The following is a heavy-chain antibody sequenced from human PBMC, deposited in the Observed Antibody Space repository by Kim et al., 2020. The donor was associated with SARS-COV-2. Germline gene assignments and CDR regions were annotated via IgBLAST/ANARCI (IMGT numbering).Heavy chain of an antibody. D-gene: IGHD1-1*01. V-gene: IGHV3-7*01. CDR3: TRVSLGTLPDY. J-gene: IGHJ4*02. Sequence: GGSLRLSCAASGFTFSTSWMNWVRQAPGKGLEWVANIKPDGSEKYYVDSVRGRFTVSRDNARDSLFLQMNSLRAEDTAVYYCTRVSLGTLPDYWGQGTLVTVSS. CDR2: IKPDGSEK. CDR1: GFTFSTSW.